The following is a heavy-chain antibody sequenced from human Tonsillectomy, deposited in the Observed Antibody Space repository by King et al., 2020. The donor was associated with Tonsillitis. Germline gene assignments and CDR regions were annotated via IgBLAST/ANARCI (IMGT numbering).Heavy chain of an antibody. Sequence: VQLVESGADVKKPGESLMISCKASGYTFTNYWIAWVRQMPGKGLEWMGIIYPGDSDTRYNPSFQGQVTISADKSITTAYLQWSSLKASDTAMFYCARRGRNTEEFDYWGQGTLVTVSS. D-gene: IGHD3-16*01. V-gene: IGHV5-51*01. CDR3: ARRGRNTEEFDY. CDR1: GYTFTNYW. J-gene: IGHJ4*02. CDR2: IYPGDSDT.